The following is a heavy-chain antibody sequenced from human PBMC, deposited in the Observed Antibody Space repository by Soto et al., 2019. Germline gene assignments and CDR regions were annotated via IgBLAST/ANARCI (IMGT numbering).Heavy chain of an antibody. D-gene: IGHD3-10*01. Sequence: SGPTLVNPTQTLTLTCTFSGFSLSTSGVGVGWIRQPPGKGLEWIGYIYYSGSTYYNPSLKSRVTISVDTSKNQFSLKLSSVTAADTAVYYCARAAIWFGEFPPYYYYYGMDVWGQGTTVTSP. V-gene: IGHV4-30-4*08. CDR1: GFSLSTSGVG. J-gene: IGHJ6*02. CDR3: ARAAIWFGEFPPYYYYYGMDV. CDR2: IYYSGST.